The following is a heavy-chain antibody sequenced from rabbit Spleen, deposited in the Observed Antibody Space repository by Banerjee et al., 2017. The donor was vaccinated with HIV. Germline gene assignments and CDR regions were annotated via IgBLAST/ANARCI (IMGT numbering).Heavy chain of an antibody. CDR1: VFDFSSYG. D-gene: IGHD1-1*01. Sequence: QAQVVESGGGLDKPEGSLQISCKASVFDFSSYGVTWVRQAPGKGLEWIGYIDPIFGNTYSATWVNGRFTISSPTAQNMLYLQMTMLTAADTASYFWARDMTGVIGWNLGWWGPGTLVTVS. V-gene: IGHV1S47*01. CDR3: ARDMTGVIGWNLGW. J-gene: IGHJ4*01. CDR2: IDPIFGNT.